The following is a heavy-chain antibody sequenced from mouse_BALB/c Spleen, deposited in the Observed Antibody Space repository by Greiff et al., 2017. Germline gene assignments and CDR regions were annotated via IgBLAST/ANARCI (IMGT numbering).Heavy chain of an antibody. CDR2: INSNGGST. CDR3: ARRSPYGNYEAY. Sequence: EVQRVESGGGLVKLGGSLKLSCAASGFTFSSYYMSWVRQTPEKRLELVAAINSNGGSTYYPDTVKGRFTISRDNAKNTLYLQMSSLKSEDTALYYCARRSPYGNYEAYWGQGTLVTVSA. D-gene: IGHD2-1*01. J-gene: IGHJ3*01. V-gene: IGHV5-6-2*01. CDR1: GFTFSSYY.